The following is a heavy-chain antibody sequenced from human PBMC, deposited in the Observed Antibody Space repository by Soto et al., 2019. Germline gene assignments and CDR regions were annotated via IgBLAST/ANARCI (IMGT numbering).Heavy chain of an antibody. Sequence: DVQLVESGGGLIQPGGSLRLSCAASGFTVSSNFMSWVRQAPGKGLEWVSVIYSGGSTYYADSVKGRFTISRDNSKNTLYLQMNSLRAEDTAVYYCARALWGSLWFGDYGMDVWGQGTTVTVSS. D-gene: IGHD3-10*01. CDR1: GFTVSSNF. CDR3: ARALWGSLWFGDYGMDV. J-gene: IGHJ6*02. CDR2: IYSGGST. V-gene: IGHV3-53*01.